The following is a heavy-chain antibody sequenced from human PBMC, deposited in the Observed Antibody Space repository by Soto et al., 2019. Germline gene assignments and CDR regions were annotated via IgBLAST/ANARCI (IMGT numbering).Heavy chain of an antibody. J-gene: IGHJ4*02. CDR3: ARGRIAVDCSSTSCYTGVVDY. D-gene: IGHD2-2*02. V-gene: IGHV4-31*03. CDR2: IDYSGST. Sequence: QVQLQESGPGLVKPSQTLSLTCTVSGGSISSGGYYWSWIRQHPGKGLEWIGYIDYSGSTYYNPSLKSRVTISVDTSKNQFSLKLSSVTAADTAVYYCARGRIAVDCSSTSCYTGVVDYWGQGTLVTVSS. CDR1: GGSISSGGYY.